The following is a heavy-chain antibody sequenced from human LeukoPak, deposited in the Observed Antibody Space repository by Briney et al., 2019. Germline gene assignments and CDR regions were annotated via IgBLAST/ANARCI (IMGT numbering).Heavy chain of an antibody. J-gene: IGHJ4*02. CDR2: INWDGGST. V-gene: IGHV3-20*04. CDR1: GFTFDDYG. D-gene: IGHD1-26*01. CDR3: ARDLEVGATSTFDY. Sequence: GGSLRLSCAASGFTFDDYGMSWVRQAPGKGLEWVSGINWDGGSTGYADSVKGRFTISRDNAKNSLYLQMNSLRAEDTALYYCARDLEVGATSTFDYWGQGTLVTVSS.